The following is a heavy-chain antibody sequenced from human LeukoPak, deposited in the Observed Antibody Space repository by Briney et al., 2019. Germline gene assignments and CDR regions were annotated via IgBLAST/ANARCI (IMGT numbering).Heavy chain of an antibody. D-gene: IGHD4-17*01. Sequence: GGSLRLSCAASGFIFSSYWMSWVRQAPGKGLEWVANIKQDGSEKYYVDSVKGRFTISRDNAKNSLYLQMNSLRAEDTAVYYCASHYGDYSFFDYWGQGTLVTVSS. V-gene: IGHV3-7*02. CDR3: ASHYGDYSFFDY. J-gene: IGHJ4*02. CDR1: GFIFSSYW. CDR2: IKQDGSEK.